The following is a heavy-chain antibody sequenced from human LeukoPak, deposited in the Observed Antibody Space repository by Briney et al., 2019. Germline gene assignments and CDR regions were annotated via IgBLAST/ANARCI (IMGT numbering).Heavy chain of an antibody. D-gene: IGHD4-23*01. Sequence: SETLSLTCTVSGGSISSSSYYWGWIRQPPGKGLEWIGEINHSGSTNYNPSLKSRVTISVDTSKNQFSLKLSSVTAADTAMYYCARGPRYGGDSFDIWGQGTMVTVSS. J-gene: IGHJ3*02. CDR3: ARGPRYGGDSFDI. V-gene: IGHV4-39*07. CDR2: INHSGST. CDR1: GGSISSSSYY.